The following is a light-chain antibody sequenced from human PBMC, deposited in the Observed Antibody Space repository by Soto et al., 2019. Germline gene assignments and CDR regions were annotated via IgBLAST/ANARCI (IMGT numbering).Light chain of an antibody. Sequence: EIILTQSPASLSVSPGERATLSCRASQSVNNNLAWYQQKRGQAPRLLIYGASTRATGIPGRFRGSGSGTEFTLTITSLQSEDFAVYFCQQYNNWPPDTFRQGTKLEIK. CDR3: QQYNNWPPDT. J-gene: IGKJ2*01. V-gene: IGKV3-15*01. CDR1: QSVNNN. CDR2: GAS.